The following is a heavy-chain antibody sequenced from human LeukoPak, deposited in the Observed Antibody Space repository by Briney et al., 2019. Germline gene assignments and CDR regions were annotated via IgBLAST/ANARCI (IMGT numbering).Heavy chain of an antibody. Sequence: PSETLSLTCNVCGGSLSSTSYYWGSIRQPPGKEPEWMGSVYYSGSTYYTPSLKRRIAISVDRSKKQFSLKLRSVAAADADVYYCARNQANYYYGMDVWGQGASVTVSS. V-gene: IGHV4-39*01. J-gene: IGHJ6*02. CDR1: GGSLSSTSYY. CDR2: VYYSGST. CDR3: ARNQANYYYGMDV.